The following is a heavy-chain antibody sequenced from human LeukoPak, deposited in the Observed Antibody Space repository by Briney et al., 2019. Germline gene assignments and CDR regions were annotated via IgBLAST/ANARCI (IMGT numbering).Heavy chain of an antibody. J-gene: IGHJ4*02. D-gene: IGHD6-6*01. Sequence: GRSLRLSCAASGFTFSSYGMHWVRQAPGKGLEWVAVISYDGSNKYYADSVKGRFTISRDNSKNTLYLQMNSLRAEDTAVYYCAKGGNEYSSPRALDYWGQGTLVTVSS. CDR1: GFTFSSYG. CDR2: ISYDGSNK. V-gene: IGHV3-30*18. CDR3: AKGGNEYSSPRALDY.